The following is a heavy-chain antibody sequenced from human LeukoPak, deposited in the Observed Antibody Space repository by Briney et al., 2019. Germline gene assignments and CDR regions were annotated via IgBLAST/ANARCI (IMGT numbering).Heavy chain of an antibody. CDR1: GGTFSTYS. V-gene: IGHV1-69*04. CDR2: INPVVGVI. J-gene: IGHJ4*02. Sequence: GSSVKVSCKASGGTFSTYSISWVRQAPGQGLEGMGRINPVVGVINYAQTFQGRVTISADKATNTAYMELTNLTSDDTAIYYCARVLYWGQGTLVTVSS. CDR3: ARVLY.